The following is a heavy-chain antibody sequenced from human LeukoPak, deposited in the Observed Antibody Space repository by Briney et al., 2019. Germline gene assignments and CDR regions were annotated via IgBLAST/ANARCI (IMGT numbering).Heavy chain of an antibody. D-gene: IGHD3-10*02. J-gene: IGHJ4*02. V-gene: IGHV4-34*01. CDR3: ARHYYIRSFDY. Sequence: PSETLSLTCAVYGGSFSGYYWSWIRQPPGKGREWIGEINHSGSTNYNPSLKSRVTISVDTCKNQFSLTLSSVTAADTAVYYCARHYYIRSFDYWGQGTLVTVSS. CDR2: INHSGST. CDR1: GGSFSGYY.